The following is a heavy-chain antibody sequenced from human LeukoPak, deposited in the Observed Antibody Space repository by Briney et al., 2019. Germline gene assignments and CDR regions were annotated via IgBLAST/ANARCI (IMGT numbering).Heavy chain of an antibody. CDR1: GFTFSSYA. V-gene: IGHV3-23*01. CDR2: ISGSGGDT. J-gene: IGHJ4*02. CDR3: AKTTAGYSSGRYPGWPVDY. D-gene: IGHD6-19*01. Sequence: GSLRLSFAASGFTFSSYAIYWVRPAPGKGLEGVSGISGSGGDTYFADSVKGRFTISRDNSKNTVFLQMDSLRAEDTAVYYCAKTTAGYSSGRYPGWPVDYWGQGTLVTVSS.